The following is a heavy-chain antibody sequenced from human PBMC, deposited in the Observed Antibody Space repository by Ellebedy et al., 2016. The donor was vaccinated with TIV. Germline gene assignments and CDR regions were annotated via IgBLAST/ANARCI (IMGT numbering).Heavy chain of an antibody. CDR1: GGSISSSSYY. CDR2: IYYSGST. V-gene: IGHV4-39*02. D-gene: IGHD3-22*01. CDR3: ARTRYYYDSSGYRQYYFDY. J-gene: IGHJ4*02. Sequence: SETLSLTCTVSGGSISSSSYYWGWIRQSPGKGLEWIGSIYYSGSTYSNPSLKSRVTISVDTSKNHFSLKLTSVTAADTAVYYCARTRYYYDSSGYRQYYFDYWGQGTLVTVSS.